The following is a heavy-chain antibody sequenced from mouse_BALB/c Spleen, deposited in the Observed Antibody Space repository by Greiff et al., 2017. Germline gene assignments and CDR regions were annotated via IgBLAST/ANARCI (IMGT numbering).Heavy chain of an antibody. CDR1: GFTFSSYG. V-gene: IGHV5-6*02. J-gene: IGHJ3*01. CDR2: IGSGGSYT. CDR3: AREDCEQNADAD. Sequence: VKLVESGGDLVKPGGSLKLSCAASGFTFSSYGMPWVRQTPDKRLEWVGTIGSGGSYTYYAASVKGRVTISRDSAKNTLYLQMSSLKSEGTAMDYCAREDCEQNADADWGQGTLGTVSA. D-gene: IGHD2-3*01.